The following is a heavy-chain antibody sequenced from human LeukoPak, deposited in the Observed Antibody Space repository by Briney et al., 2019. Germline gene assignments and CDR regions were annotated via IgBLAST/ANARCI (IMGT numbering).Heavy chain of an antibody. CDR2: IWYSGRT. Sequence: SETLSLTCTVSGGSISTHYWSWLRQPPGKGLEWIGYIWYSGRTNYNASLRSRVTISLDTSKSQFFLNLSSVTAADTAVYYCARDLASIVGAPGTFDIWGQGTLVTVSS. CDR3: ARDLASIVGAPGTFDI. CDR1: GGSISTHY. V-gene: IGHV4-59*11. J-gene: IGHJ3*02. D-gene: IGHD1-26*01.